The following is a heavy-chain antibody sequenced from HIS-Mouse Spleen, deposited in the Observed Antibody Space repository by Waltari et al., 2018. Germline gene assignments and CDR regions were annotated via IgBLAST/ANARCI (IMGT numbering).Heavy chain of an antibody. CDR1: GGSISSRSYS. J-gene: IGHJ2*01. CDR2: LYYSGST. D-gene: IGHD6-13*01. CDR3: AREIPYSSSWYDWYFDL. Sequence: QLQLQESGPGLVTPSETLSLTCTVSGGSISSRSYSWGGVRQPPGKGLEWIGSLYYSGSTYDNPSLKSRVTIAVDTSKNQFSLKLSSVTAADTAVYYCAREIPYSSSWYDWYFDLWGRGTLVTVSS. V-gene: IGHV4-39*07.